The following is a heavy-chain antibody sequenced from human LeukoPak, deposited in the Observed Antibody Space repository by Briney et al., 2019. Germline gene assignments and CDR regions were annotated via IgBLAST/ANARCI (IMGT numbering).Heavy chain of an antibody. CDR2: MSHGGYS. Sequence: SETLSLTCAVYGDPIISHNWWSWVRQPPGKGLEWIGEMSHGGYSNYNPSLKSRVSISLDKANNQVHLKVNSVTAADTAIYFCSTRNADSFYFDFWGRGTLVTVAS. V-gene: IGHV4-4*02. CDR3: STRNADSFYFDF. J-gene: IGHJ4*02. D-gene: IGHD1-14*01. CDR1: GDPIISHNW.